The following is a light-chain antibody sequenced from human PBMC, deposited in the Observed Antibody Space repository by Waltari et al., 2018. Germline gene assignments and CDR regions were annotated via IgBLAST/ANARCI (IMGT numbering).Light chain of an antibody. Sequence: IQMTQSPSSLSASVGARVTITCRSSQSLITFLNWYQQKPGKAPNLLIYAASNLQSGVPSRFSGSGSGTEFTLTISSLQPEDFATYYCQQTNTMPITFGQGTRLEI. J-gene: IGKJ5*01. CDR1: QSLITF. CDR2: AAS. V-gene: IGKV1-39*01. CDR3: QQTNTMPIT.